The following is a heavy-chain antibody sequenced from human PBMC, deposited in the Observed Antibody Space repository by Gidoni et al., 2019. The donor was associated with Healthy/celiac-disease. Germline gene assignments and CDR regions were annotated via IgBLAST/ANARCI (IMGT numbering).Heavy chain of an antibody. CDR2: IIPIFGTA. CDR3: ARPGGYSGDRPYYYYMDV. V-gene: IGHV1-69*06. CDR1: GGTFSSYA. J-gene: IGHJ6*03. D-gene: IGHD5-12*01. Sequence: QVQLVQSGAEVKKPGSSVKVSCKASGGTFSSYAISWVRQAPGQGLEWMGGIIPIFGTANYAQKFQGRVTITADKSTSTAYMELSSLRSEDTAVYYCARPGGYSGDRPYYYYMDVWGKGTTVTVSS.